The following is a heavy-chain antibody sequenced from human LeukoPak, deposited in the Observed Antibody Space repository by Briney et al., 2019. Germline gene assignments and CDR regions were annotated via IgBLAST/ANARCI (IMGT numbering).Heavy chain of an antibody. V-gene: IGHV4-4*07. J-gene: IGHJ5*02. D-gene: IGHD3-10*01. CDR1: GCSISIYY. Sequence: SETLSLTCTVSGCSISIYYWSWIRQPPGKGLEWIGRIYTSGSTNYNPSLKSRVTMSVDTSKNQFSLKLSSVTAADTAVYYCARDRDYYGSGSGNWFDPWGQGTLVTVSS. CDR3: ARDRDYYGSGSGNWFDP. CDR2: IYTSGST.